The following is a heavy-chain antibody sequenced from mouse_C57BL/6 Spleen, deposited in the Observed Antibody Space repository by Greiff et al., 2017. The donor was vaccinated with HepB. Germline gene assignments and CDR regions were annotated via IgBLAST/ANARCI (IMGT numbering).Heavy chain of an antibody. V-gene: IGHV14-2*01. CDR1: GFNIKDYY. CDR3: ALSYNSNFYAMDY. CDR2: IDPEDGDT. Sequence: EVKLVESGAELVKPGASVKLSCTASGFNIKDYYMHWVKQRTEQGLEWIGRIDPEDGDTNYAPKFQGKATITADTSSTTAYMQLSSLTSEDTAVYYCALSYNSNFYAMDYWGQGTSVTVSS. J-gene: IGHJ4*01. D-gene: IGHD2-5*01.